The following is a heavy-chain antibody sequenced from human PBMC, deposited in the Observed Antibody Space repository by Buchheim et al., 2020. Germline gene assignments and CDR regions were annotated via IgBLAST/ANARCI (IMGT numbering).Heavy chain of an antibody. D-gene: IGHD1-7*01. Sequence: VQLVESGGGLVKPGGSLRLSCAASGFIFSDSYMSWIRRTPGKGLEWFASISTSSAYTYYADSVKGRFTIPRANANNSLSWQMNSLRVEDSAIYYCARDLTGTYWFDPWGQGTL. J-gene: IGHJ5*02. CDR1: GFIFSDSY. CDR3: ARDLTGTYWFDP. V-gene: IGHV3-11*06. CDR2: ISTSSAYT.